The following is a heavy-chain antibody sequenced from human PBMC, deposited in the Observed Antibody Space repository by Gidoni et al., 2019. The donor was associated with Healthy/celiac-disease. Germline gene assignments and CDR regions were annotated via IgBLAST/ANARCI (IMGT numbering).Heavy chain of an antibody. V-gene: IGHV4-59*01. CDR2: IYYSGST. Sequence: QVPLQESGPGLVKPSETLSLTCPVSGGSINSYYWSWIRQPPGKGLEWIGYIYYSGSTNYNPSLKSRVTISVDTSKNQFSLKLSSVTAADTAVYYWARGRIYFDYWGQGTLVTVSS. J-gene: IGHJ4*02. CDR3: ARGRIYFDY. CDR1: GGSINSYY. D-gene: IGHD2-15*01.